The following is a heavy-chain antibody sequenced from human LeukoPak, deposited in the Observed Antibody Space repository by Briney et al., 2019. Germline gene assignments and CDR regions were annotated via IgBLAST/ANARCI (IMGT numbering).Heavy chain of an antibody. J-gene: IGHJ4*02. V-gene: IGHV3-21*01. CDR1: GFTFSSYS. D-gene: IGHD5-24*01. CDR3: ARAAGEMATIRY. Sequence: GGSLRLSCAASGFTFSSYSMNWVRQAPGKGLEWVSSISSSSSYIYYADSVKGRFTISRDNAKNSLYLQMNSLRAEDTAVYHCARAAGEMATIRYWGQGTLVTVSS. CDR2: ISSSSSYI.